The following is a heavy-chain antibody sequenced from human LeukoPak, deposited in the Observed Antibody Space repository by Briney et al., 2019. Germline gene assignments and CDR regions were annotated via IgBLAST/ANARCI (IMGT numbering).Heavy chain of an antibody. CDR3: ARDRVLGCLDF. J-gene: IGHJ4*02. CDR2: IYSGGST. CDR1: GFTFSSSG. D-gene: IGHD3-16*01. V-gene: IGHV3-66*01. Sequence: GGSLRLSCAASGFTFSSSGMNWVRQAPGKGLEWVSVIYSGGSTYFADSVKGRFTIFRDNSKNTLYLQMNSLRAEDTAVYYCARDRVLGCLDFWGQGTLVTVSS.